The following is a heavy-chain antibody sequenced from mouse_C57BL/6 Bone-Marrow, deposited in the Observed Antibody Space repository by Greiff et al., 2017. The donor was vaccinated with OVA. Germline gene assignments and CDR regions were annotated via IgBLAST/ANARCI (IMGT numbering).Heavy chain of an antibody. V-gene: IGHV2-6*03. CDR1: GFSLTSYG. CDR2: IWSDGST. CDR3: ARRNGKGAMDY. D-gene: IGHD1-1*01. J-gene: IGHJ4*01. Sequence: VKVVESGPGLVAPSQSLSLTCTVSGFSLTSYGVHWVRQPPGQGLEWLVVIWSDGSTTYNSALNSSLSIITDNSKSQVFSKMNSLQTDDTAMYYCARRNGKGAMDYWGQGTSVTVAS.